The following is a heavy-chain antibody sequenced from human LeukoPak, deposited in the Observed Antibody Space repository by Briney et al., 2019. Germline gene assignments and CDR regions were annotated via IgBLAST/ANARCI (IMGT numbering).Heavy chain of an antibody. CDR3: AGSRIGYSDSSGFFDS. D-gene: IGHD3-22*01. J-gene: IGHJ4*02. V-gene: IGHV4-31*03. CDR1: GGSISSGGYY. Sequence: KASETLSLTCTVSGGSISSGGYYWSWIRQHPGKGLEWIGYIHYSGSTYYSPSLKSRVTISVDTSKNQFSLKLSSVTAAGTAVYYCAGSRIGYSDSSGFFDSWGQGTLVTVSS. CDR2: IHYSGST.